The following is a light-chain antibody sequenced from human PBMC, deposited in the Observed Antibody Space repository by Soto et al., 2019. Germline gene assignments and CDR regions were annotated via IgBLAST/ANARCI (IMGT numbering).Light chain of an antibody. Sequence: QSVLTQPPSTSGTPGQRVTISCSGDSSNIGSHTVNWYQQLPGTAPKLLIYSNNQRPSGVPDRFSGSKSGTSASLAISGLQSEDEADYYCAAWDDSLNAYVFGTGN. J-gene: IGLJ1*01. CDR3: AAWDDSLNAYV. CDR1: SSNIGSHT. V-gene: IGLV1-44*01. CDR2: SNN.